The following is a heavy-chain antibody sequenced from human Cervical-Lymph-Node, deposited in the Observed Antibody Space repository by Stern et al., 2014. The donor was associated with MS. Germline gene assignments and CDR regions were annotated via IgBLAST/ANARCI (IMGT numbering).Heavy chain of an antibody. CDR2: NSAYNGNT. V-gene: IGHV1-18*01. D-gene: IGHD5-24*01. J-gene: IGHJ4*02. CDR3: ARGDGYKKY. CDR1: GYTFMSHG. Sequence: VQLVESGGEVKKPGASGKVSCKASGYTFMSHGINWGRKAPGQGLERKGWNSAYNGNTNYAQKLQGRVTMTTDTSTSTAYLELRSLRSDDTAVYYCARGDGYKKYWGQGTLLTVSS.